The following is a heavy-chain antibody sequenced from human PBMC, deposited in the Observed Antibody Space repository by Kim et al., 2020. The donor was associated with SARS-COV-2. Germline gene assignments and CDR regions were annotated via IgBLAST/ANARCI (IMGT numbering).Heavy chain of an antibody. Sequence: SVKGRFTISRDKAKNSLYLQMNSLKAEETAVYYCATGYSSSWYGAYGMDVWGQGTTVTVSS. D-gene: IGHD6-13*01. J-gene: IGHJ6*02. CDR3: ATGYSSSWYGAYGMDV. V-gene: IGHV3-21*01.